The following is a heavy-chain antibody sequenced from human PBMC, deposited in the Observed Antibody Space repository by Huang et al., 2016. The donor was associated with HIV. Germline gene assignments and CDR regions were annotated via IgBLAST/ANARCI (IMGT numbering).Heavy chain of an antibody. CDR3: ASQHIGAAATWF. J-gene: IGHJ4*02. CDR1: GDFISSTNYY. D-gene: IGHD6-13*01. V-gene: IGHV4-39*01. Sequence: QLQLQESGPGQGKPSETLSLTCTVSGDFISSTNYYWGWIRQSPGKGLEWVGSVYQSGRTNDNRSLKSRVTLSVDTSRNQLSLRLNSVTAADTAVYYCASQHIGAAATWFWGRGTQVAVSS. CDR2: VYQSGRT.